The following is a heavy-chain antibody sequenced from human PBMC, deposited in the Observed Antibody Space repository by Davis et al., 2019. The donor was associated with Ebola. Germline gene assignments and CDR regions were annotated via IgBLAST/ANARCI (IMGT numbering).Heavy chain of an antibody. J-gene: IGHJ4*02. CDR2: VYSTGGT. CDR1: GGPINNYY. CDR3: ARTDRVCSGGTCYSGNDFDY. V-gene: IGHV4-59*01. Sequence: SETLSLTCTVSGGPINNYYWSWIRQPPEKGLEWIGYVYSTGGTEYNPSLKSRVMMSVDTSKNQLSLKLSSVTAADTAVYYCARTDRVCSGGTCYSGNDFDYWGQGTLVTVSS. D-gene: IGHD2-15*01.